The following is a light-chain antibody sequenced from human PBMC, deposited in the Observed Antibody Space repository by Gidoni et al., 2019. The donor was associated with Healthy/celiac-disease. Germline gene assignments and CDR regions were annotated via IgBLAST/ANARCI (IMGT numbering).Light chain of an antibody. CDR1: QSVSSY. V-gene: IGKV3-11*01. Sequence: EIGLTQSPATLSLSPGERATLSCRASQSVSSYVAWYQQKPGQDPRLLIYDASNRATGIPARFSGSGSGTDFTLTISSLEPEDFAVYYCQQRSNWPTFGQGTKLEIK. CDR2: DAS. CDR3: QQRSNWPT. J-gene: IGKJ2*01.